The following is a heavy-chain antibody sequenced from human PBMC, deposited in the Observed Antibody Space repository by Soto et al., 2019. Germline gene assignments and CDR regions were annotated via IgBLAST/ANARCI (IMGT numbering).Heavy chain of an antibody. Sequence: ESGGGLVKPGGSLRLSCAASGFTFSSYSMNWVRQAPGKGLEWVSSISSSSTYIYYADSVKGRFTISRDNAKNSLYLQMNSLRAEDTAVYYCARRVLGYCTGGSCYVDYWGQGTLVAVSS. V-gene: IGHV3-21*01. CDR1: GFTFSSYS. D-gene: IGHD2-15*01. J-gene: IGHJ4*02. CDR3: ARRVLGYCTGGSCYVDY. CDR2: ISSSSTYI.